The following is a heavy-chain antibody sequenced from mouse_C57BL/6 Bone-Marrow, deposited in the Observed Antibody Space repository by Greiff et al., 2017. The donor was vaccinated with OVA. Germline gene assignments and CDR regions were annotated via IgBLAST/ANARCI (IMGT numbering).Heavy chain of an antibody. Sequence: EVQLQQSGAELVKPGASVKLSCTASGFNIKDYYMHWVKQRTEQGLEWIGRIDPEDGETKYAPKFQGKATITADKSSNTAYLQLNSLTTRDTAVYYCANYMVTDAFAYWGQGTLVTVSA. D-gene: IGHD2-2*01. V-gene: IGHV14-2*01. CDR3: ANYMVTDAFAY. CDR2: IDPEDGET. J-gene: IGHJ3*01. CDR1: GFNIKDYY.